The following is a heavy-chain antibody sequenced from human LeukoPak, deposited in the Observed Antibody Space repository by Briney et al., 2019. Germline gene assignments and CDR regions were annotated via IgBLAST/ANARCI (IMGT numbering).Heavy chain of an antibody. V-gene: IGHV1-18*01. D-gene: IGHD3-22*01. Sequence: SVKVSCKASGYTFTSYDINWVRQATGQGLEWMGWMNPNSGNTNYAQKLQGRVTMTTDTFTSTAYMELRSLRSDDTAVYYCARFQDDSSGYSLRDAFDIWGQGTMVTVSS. CDR3: ARFQDDSSGYSLRDAFDI. CDR2: MNPNSGNT. J-gene: IGHJ3*02. CDR1: GYTFTSYD.